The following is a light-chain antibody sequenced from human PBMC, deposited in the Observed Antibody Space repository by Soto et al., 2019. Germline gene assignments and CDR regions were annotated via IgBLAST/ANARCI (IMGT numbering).Light chain of an antibody. V-gene: IGLV2-14*01. Sequence: QSALTQPASVSGSPGQSINISCTGTSSDVAGYNYVSWYQQHPGRAPKLMIYDVSNRPSGVSKRFSGSKSGNTASLTISGVQAEDEAYYYCSSYTSSSVVFGGGTKLTVL. CDR3: SSYTSSSVV. J-gene: IGLJ2*01. CDR1: SSDVAGYNY. CDR2: DVS.